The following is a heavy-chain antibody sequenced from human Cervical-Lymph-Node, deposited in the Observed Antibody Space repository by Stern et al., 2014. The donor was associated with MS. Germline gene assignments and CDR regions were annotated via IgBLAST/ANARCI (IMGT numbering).Heavy chain of an antibody. CDR3: ARDTSSPERSDW. CDR2: ITHVGSP. Sequence: VQLVESGGGVIQPGGSLRLSCTASGFTVSRDYMTWVRQAPGKGLEWVSLITHVGSPFYKDSVKGRFTISRDDSKNTVYLHMTSLRAEDTAMYYCARDTSSPERSDWWGQGTLVTVSS. D-gene: IGHD1-1*01. J-gene: IGHJ4*02. V-gene: IGHV3-53*01. CDR1: GFTVSRDY.